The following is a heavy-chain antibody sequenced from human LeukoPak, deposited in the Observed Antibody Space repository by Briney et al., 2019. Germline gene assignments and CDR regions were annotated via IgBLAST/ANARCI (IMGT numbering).Heavy chain of an antibody. V-gene: IGHV1-46*01. CDR2: INPSGGST. CDR3: ARVGLDWLFDY. J-gene: IGHJ4*02. Sequence: ASVKISCKASGYTFTGYYMHWVRQAPGQGLEWMGIINPSGGSTSYAQKFQGRVTMTRDTSTSTVYMELSSLRSEDTAVYYCARVGLDWLFDYWGQGTLVTVSS. D-gene: IGHD3-9*01. CDR1: GYTFTGYY.